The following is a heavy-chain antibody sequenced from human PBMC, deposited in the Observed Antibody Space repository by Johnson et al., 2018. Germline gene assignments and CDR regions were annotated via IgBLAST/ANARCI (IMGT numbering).Heavy chain of an antibody. CDR3: TRPGGPYYMDV. V-gene: IGHV3-49*03. J-gene: IGHJ6*03. CDR2: IRSKAYGGTT. Sequence: VQLVESGGGLVQPGRSLRLSCTASGFTFGDYAMSWFRQAPGKGLEWVGFIRSKAYGGTTEYAASVKGRLTISRDDSKSIAYLHMNSLKIEDTAVYYCTRPGGPYYMDVWGKGTTVTVSS. CDR1: GFTFGDYA.